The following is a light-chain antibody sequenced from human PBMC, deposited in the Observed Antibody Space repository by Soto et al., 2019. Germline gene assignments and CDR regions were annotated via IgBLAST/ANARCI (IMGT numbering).Light chain of an antibody. Sequence: QSVLTQPPSASGSPGQSVTISCTGTSSDVGGYHYVSWYQQHPGKAPKVMIYEVSKRPSGVPDRFSGSKSGDTASLTVSGLQTEDEAEYYCSSYAGFNNFIVFGTGTKVTVL. J-gene: IGLJ1*01. CDR2: EVS. CDR3: SSYAGFNNFIV. V-gene: IGLV2-8*01. CDR1: SSDVGGYHY.